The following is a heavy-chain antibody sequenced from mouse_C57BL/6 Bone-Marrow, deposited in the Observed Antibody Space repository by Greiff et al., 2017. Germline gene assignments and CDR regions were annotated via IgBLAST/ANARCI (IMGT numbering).Heavy chain of an antibody. CDR3: ARFYYYLPGY. V-gene: IGHV1-26*01. CDR2: INPNNGGT. CDR1: GYTFTDYY. J-gene: IGHJ2*01. Sequence: VQLQQSGPELVKPGASVKISCKASGYTFTDYYLNWVKQSHGKSLEWIGDINPNNGGTSYNQKFKGKATLTVDKSSSTAYMELRSLTSEDSAVYYCARFYYYLPGYWGQGTTLTVSS. D-gene: IGHD1-1*01.